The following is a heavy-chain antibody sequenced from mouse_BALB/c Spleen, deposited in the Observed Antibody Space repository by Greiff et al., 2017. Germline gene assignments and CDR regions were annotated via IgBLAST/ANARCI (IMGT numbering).Heavy chain of an antibody. CDR1: GYTFTDYA. D-gene: IGHD1-1*01. J-gene: IGHJ2*01. Sequence: QVQLQQSGAELVTPGVSVKISCKGSGYTFTDYAMHWVKQSHAKSLEWIGVISTYYGDASYNQKFKGKATMTVDKSSSTAYMELARLTSEDSAIYYCASNGLDYWGQGTTLTVSS. CDR2: ISTYYGDA. CDR3: ASNGLDY. V-gene: IGHV1S137*01.